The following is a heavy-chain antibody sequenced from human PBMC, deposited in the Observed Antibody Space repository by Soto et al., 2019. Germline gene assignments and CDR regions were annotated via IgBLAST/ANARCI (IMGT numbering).Heavy chain of an antibody. D-gene: IGHD2-15*01. CDR1: GFTFSSYG. V-gene: IGHV3-33*01. CDR3: ARDGDIVVVVAATGHYYGMDV. CDR2: IWYDGSNK. J-gene: IGHJ6*02. Sequence: QVQLVESGGGMVQPGRSLRLSGAASGFTFSSYGMHWVRQAPGKGLEWVAVIWYDGSNKYYADSVKGRFTISRDNSKNTLYLQMNSLRAEDTAVYYCARDGDIVVVVAATGHYYGMDVWGQGTTVTVSS.